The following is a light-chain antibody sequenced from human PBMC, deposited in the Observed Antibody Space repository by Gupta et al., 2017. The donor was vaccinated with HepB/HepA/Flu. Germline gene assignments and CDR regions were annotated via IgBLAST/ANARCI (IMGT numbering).Light chain of an antibody. CDR2: RNN. V-gene: IGLV1-47*01. J-gene: IGLJ1*01. CDR3: AAWDDSLSGFYV. CDR1: SSNLVSNY. Sequence: SVLTPPPPASGAPGPLVTISCSGSSSNLVSNYVYWYQQLPGTATKLLIYRNNQRPSGFPDRFSGSKSGTADSLSISVLRSEDEADYYCAAWDDSLSGFYVFGTGTKFTVL.